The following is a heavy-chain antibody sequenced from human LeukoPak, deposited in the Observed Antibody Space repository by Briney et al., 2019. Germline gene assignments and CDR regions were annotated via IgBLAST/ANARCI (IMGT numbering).Heavy chain of an antibody. Sequence: SQTLSLTCAISGDSVSSNGASWNWIRQSPSRGLEWLGRTYYRSQQWHSDYATSVKGRITLNPDTSKNQFSLQLTSMTPEDTAVYYCGRETDFGVVTNWGQGTLVTVSS. CDR2: TYYRSQQWHS. J-gene: IGHJ4*02. CDR3: GRETDFGVVTN. CDR1: GDSVSSNGAS. V-gene: IGHV6-1*01. D-gene: IGHD3-3*01.